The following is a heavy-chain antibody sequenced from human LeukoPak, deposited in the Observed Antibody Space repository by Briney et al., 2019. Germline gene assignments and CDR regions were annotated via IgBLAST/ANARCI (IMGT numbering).Heavy chain of an antibody. CDR3: AGAGLDY. CDR1: GLTFSSYW. V-gene: IGHV3-7*03. J-gene: IGHJ4*02. Sequence: GGSLRFSCAASGLTFSSYWMSWVRQAPGKGLEWVANIKQDGSQKYYVDSVKGRFTISRDNAKNSLYLQMNSLSAEDTAVYYCAGAGLDYWGQGTLVTVSS. CDR2: IKQDGSQK.